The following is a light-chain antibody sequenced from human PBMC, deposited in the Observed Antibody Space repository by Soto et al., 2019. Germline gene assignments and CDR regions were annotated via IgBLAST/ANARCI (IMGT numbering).Light chain of an antibody. CDR2: AAS. J-gene: IGKJ4*01. CDR3: QQSYSSPLT. Sequence: IQMTQSPSSLSASVGDRVTITCRASQSISNYLNWYQQKPGKAPKLLIYAASSLQSGVPSRFSGSGSGTDLTLTINSLQPEDFATYYCQQSYSSPLTFGGGTKVDIK. CDR1: QSISNY. V-gene: IGKV1-39*01.